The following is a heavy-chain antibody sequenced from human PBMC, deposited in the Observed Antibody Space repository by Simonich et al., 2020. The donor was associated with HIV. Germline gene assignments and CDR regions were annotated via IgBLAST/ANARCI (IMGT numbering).Heavy chain of an antibody. CDR2: TLPRDVDT. D-gene: IGHD5-12*01. CDR1: GYSFTSYW. J-gene: IGHJ3*02. CDR3: VRRGGYRGFDNAFDI. V-gene: IGHV5-51*03. Sequence: EVQLLQSGAEVKKPGESLKIFCNGSGYSFTSYWIAWVRQMPGTGLEWMGITLPRDVDTKYSPSFQGLVTISADKSISTAYLQWISLKASDTAMYYCVRRGGYRGFDNAFDIWGQGTMVTVSS.